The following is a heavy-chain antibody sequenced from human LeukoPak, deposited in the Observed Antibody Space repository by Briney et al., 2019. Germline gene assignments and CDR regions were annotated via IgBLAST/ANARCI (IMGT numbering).Heavy chain of an antibody. CDR3: ARVYYYDSSGYYGY. D-gene: IGHD3-22*01. J-gene: IGHJ4*02. CDR2: INPNSGGT. Sequence: ASVKVSCKASGYTFAGYYMHWVRQAPGQGLEWMGRINPNSGGTNYAQKFQGRVTMTRDTSISTAYMELSRLRSDDTAVYYCARVYYYDSSGYYGYRGQGTLVTVSS. CDR1: GYTFAGYY. V-gene: IGHV1-2*06.